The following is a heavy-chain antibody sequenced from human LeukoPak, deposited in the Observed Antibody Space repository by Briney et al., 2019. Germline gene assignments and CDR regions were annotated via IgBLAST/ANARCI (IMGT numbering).Heavy chain of an antibody. J-gene: IGHJ4*02. V-gene: IGHV3-72*01. CDR3: ARGYCRSTTSCYFDY. CDR1: GFTFSDHY. D-gene: IGHD2/OR15-2a*01. CDR2: IRKKVNSYTT. Sequence: GGSLRLSCAASGFTFSDHYMDWVRQAPGKGLEWVGRIRKKVNSYTTEYAATVKGRLTISRDDSKNSLYLQMYSLKNEDTAVYYCARGYCRSTTSCYFDYWGQGTLVTVSS.